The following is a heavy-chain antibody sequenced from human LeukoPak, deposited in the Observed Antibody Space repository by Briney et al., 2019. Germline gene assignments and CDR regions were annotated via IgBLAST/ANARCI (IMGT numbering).Heavy chain of an antibody. V-gene: IGHV3-21*01. CDR2: ISSNSSYI. J-gene: IGHJ4*02. CDR1: GFTFSSYS. Sequence: GGSLRLSCAASGFTFSSYSMNWVRQAPGKGLEWVSSISSNSSYIYYADSVKGRFTISRDNAKNSLYLQMNSLRAEDTAVYYCARCFYGSGSYQDYWGQGTLVTVSS. CDR3: ARCFYGSGSYQDY. D-gene: IGHD3-10*01.